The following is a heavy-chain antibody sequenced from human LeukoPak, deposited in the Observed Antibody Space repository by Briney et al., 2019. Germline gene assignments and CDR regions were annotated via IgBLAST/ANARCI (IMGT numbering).Heavy chain of an antibody. V-gene: IGHV1-69*13. CDR1: GGTFSSYA. J-gene: IGHJ3*02. Sequence: SVKVSCKASGGTFSSYAISWVRQAPGQGLEWMGGIIPIFGTANYAQKFQGRVTITADESTSTAYMELSSLRSEDTAVYYCARENSGSSFDAFDIWGQGTMVTVSS. CDR2: IIPIFGTA. CDR3: ARENSGSSFDAFDI. D-gene: IGHD1-26*01.